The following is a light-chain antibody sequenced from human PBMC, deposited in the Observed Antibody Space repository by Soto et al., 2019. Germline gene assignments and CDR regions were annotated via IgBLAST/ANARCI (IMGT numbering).Light chain of an antibody. CDR1: TGAVTSGHY. CDR2: DTT. Sequence: QAVVTQAPSLTVSPGGTVTLTCGSSTGAVTSGHYPYWFQQKPGQAPKTLIYDTTNKHSWSPARFSGSLLGGKAALTLSGAQPEDEADYYCLLVYSGTVVFGGGTKVTVL. J-gene: IGLJ2*01. V-gene: IGLV7-46*01. CDR3: LLVYSGTVV.